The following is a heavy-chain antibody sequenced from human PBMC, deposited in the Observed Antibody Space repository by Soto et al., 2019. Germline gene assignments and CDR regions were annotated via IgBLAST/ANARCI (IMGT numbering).Heavy chain of an antibody. CDR1: GFTFSSYA. CDR2: ISGSGGST. Sequence: EVQLLESGGGLVQPGGSLRLSCAASGFTFSSYAMSWVRQAPGKGLEWVSAISGSGGSTYYADSVKGRFTISRDNSKNTLYLQMNSLRAEDTAVYYCAKDFYGDYYYYYGMDVWGQGTTVIVSS. CDR3: AKDFYGDYYYYYGMDV. D-gene: IGHD3-3*01. V-gene: IGHV3-23*01. J-gene: IGHJ6*02.